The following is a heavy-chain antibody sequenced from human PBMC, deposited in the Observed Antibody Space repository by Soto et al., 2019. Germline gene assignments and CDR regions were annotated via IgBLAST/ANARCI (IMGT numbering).Heavy chain of an antibody. D-gene: IGHD3-9*01. CDR1: GGSFSGYY. V-gene: IGHV4-34*01. J-gene: IGHJ4*02. CDR2: INHSGST. Sequence: SETLSLTCAVYGGSFSGYYWSWIRQHPGKGLEWIGEINHSGSTNYSPSLKSRVTISVDTSKNQFSLKLSSVTAADTAVYYCARGRIRRSLTGYTFDYWGQGTLVTVSS. CDR3: ARGRIRRSLTGYTFDY.